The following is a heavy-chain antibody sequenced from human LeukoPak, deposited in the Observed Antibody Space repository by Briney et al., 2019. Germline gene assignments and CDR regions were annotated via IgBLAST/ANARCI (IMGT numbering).Heavy chain of an antibody. D-gene: IGHD3-10*01. V-gene: IGHV4-34*01. CDR2: INDSGST. CDR1: VGSFSGYY. J-gene: IGHJ3*02. CDR3: ARPLSYYGSGYYAFDI. Sequence: KSSETLSLTCAVYVGSFSGYYWTWIRQSPGQGLEWIGEINDSGSTNYSPSLKSRVTISVDTSKNQFSLKLTSVTAADTAVYYCARPLSYYGSGYYAFDIWGQGTVVTVSS.